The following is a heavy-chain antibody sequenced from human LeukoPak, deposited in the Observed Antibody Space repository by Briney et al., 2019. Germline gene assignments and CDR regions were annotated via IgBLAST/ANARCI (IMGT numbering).Heavy chain of an antibody. CDR3: ASSAAAGSFDY. V-gene: IGHV4-39*01. D-gene: IGHD6-13*01. CDR2: IYYSGST. Sequence: PSETLSLTCTVSGGSISSSSYYWGWIRQPPGKGLEWIGSIYYSGSTYYNPSLKSRVTISVDTSKNQFSLKLSSVTAADTAVYYCASSAAAGSFDYWGQGTLVTVSS. J-gene: IGHJ4*02. CDR1: GGSISSSSYY.